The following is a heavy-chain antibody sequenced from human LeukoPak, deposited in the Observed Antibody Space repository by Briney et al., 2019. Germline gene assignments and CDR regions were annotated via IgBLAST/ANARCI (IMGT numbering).Heavy chain of an antibody. CDR1: GHTFTDYY. D-gene: IGHD6-6*01. CDR2: INPHSGGT. J-gene: IGHJ4*02. V-gene: IGHV1-2*02. CDR3: ARDSSYSSSLYYFEY. Sequence: ASVKVSCKASGHTFTDYYMHWVRQAPGQGLEWMGWINPHSGGTKYAKKFQGRVTMTRDTSISTVYMEVSRLRSDDTDVYYCARDSSYSSSLYYFEYWGRGNLVSVSS.